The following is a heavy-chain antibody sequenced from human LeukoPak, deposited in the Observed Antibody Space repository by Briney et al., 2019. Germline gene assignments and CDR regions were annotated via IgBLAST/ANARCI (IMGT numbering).Heavy chain of an antibody. D-gene: IGHD3-3*01. CDR1: GFTFSDYY. Sequence: PGGALRLSCAASGFTFSDYYMNWIRQAPGEGLEWISHLSSNTNTVYDADSVKGRFTISRDNAKNFLYLQMNSLRAEDTAVYHCTRGVASDSWGQGTLVTATS. CDR2: LSSNTNTV. J-gene: IGHJ4*02. V-gene: IGHV3-11*01. CDR3: TRGVASDS.